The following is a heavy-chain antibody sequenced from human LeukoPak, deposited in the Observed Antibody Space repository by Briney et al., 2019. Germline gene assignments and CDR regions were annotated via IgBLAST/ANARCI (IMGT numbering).Heavy chain of an antibody. J-gene: IGHJ4*02. Sequence: GRSLRLSCSASGFTFSRYAMHWVRQAPGXGLEYVSGINDNGGRTHYGDSVKGRFSISRDNSKNTLHLQMSTLRAEDTALYYCVKDVGGSYAFDYWGQGILVTVAS. CDR3: VKDVGGSYAFDY. D-gene: IGHD1-26*01. CDR2: INDNGGRT. CDR1: GFTFSRYA. V-gene: IGHV3-64D*09.